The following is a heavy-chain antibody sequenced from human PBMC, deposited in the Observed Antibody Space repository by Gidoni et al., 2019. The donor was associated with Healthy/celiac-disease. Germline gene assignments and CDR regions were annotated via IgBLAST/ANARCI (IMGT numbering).Heavy chain of an antibody. CDR3: ARGLGYCSSTSCSVAFDI. V-gene: IGHV3-74*01. D-gene: IGHD2-2*01. CDR2: INSDGSST. CDR1: GLTFSRYW. Sequence: EVQLVESGGGLVQPGGSLRLSCAASGLTFSRYWRHWVRQAPGKGLVWVSRINSDGSSTSYADSVKGRFTISRDNAKNTLYLQMNSLRAEDTAVYYCARGLGYCSSTSCSVAFDIWGQGTMVTVSS. J-gene: IGHJ3*02.